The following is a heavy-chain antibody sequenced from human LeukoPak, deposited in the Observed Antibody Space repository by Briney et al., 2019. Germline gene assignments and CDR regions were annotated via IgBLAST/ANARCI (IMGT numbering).Heavy chain of an antibody. D-gene: IGHD3-10*01. CDR1: GFTFSSYS. J-gene: IGHJ4*02. Sequence: GGSLRLSCAASGFTFSSYSVNWVRQAPGKGLEWVSYISSSSSTIYYADSVKGRFTISRDNAKNSLYLQMNSLRAEDTAVYYCASVRWFGELLRTPLRDFDYWGQGTLVTVSS. CDR3: ASVRWFGELLRTPLRDFDY. CDR2: ISSSSSTI. V-gene: IGHV3-48*01.